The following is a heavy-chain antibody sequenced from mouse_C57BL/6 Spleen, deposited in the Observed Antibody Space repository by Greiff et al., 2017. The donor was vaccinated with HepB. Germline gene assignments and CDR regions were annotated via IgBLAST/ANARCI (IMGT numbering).Heavy chain of an antibody. CDR1: GYTFTDYY. CDR3: ARKGEKTGTLFAY. J-gene: IGHJ3*01. V-gene: IGHV1-76*01. Sequence: VQLQQSGAELVRPGASVKLSCKASGYTFTDYYINWVKQRPGQGLEWIARIYPGSGNTYYNEKFKGKATLTAEKSSSTAYMQLSSLTSEDSAFYFCARKGEKTGTLFAYWGQGTLVTVSA. CDR2: IYPGSGNT. D-gene: IGHD4-1*01.